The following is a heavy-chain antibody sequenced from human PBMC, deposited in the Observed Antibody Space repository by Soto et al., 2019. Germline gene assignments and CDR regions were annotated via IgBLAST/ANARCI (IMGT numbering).Heavy chain of an antibody. CDR3: AREPRDYYDSSLNWFDP. CDR1: GFTVSSYY. D-gene: IGHD3-22*01. V-gene: IGHV3-66*01. J-gene: IGHJ5*02. CDR2: IYSGGST. Sequence: TGGYLRLSCAASGFTVSSYYMSWVRQAPGRGLEWVSVIYSGGSTYYADPVKGRFTISRDNSKNTLYLQMNSLRAEDTAVYYCAREPRDYYDSSLNWFDPWGQGTLVTVSS.